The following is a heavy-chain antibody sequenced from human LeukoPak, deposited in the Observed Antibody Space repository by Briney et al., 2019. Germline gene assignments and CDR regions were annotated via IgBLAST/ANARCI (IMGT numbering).Heavy chain of an antibody. CDR3: AKSDRGSSWYVYYFQH. CDR1: GFNFDDYA. V-gene: IGHV3-9*01. CDR2: IDWNSDSL. J-gene: IGHJ1*01. D-gene: IGHD6-13*01. Sequence: HPGGSLRLSCAASGFNFDDYAIHWVRQAPGKGLEWVSGIDWNSDSLGYADSVKGRFTISRDNAKNSLYLQMNSLTIEDTALYYCAKSDRGSSWYVYYFQHWGQGTLVTVSS.